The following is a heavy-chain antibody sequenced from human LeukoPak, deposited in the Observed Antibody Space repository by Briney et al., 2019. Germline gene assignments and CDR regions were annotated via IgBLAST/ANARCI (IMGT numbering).Heavy chain of an antibody. CDR1: GYTFFGYY. CDR2: INPNSGGT. V-gene: IGHV1-2*02. CDR3: ARGYPRYSSSWYNWYFDL. Sequence: ASVKVSCKASGYTFFGYYMHWVRQAPGQGLEWMGWINPNSGGTNYAQKFQGRVTMTRDTSISTAYMELSRLRSDDTAVYYCARGYPRYSSSWYNWYFDLWGRGTLVTVSS. D-gene: IGHD6-13*01. J-gene: IGHJ2*01.